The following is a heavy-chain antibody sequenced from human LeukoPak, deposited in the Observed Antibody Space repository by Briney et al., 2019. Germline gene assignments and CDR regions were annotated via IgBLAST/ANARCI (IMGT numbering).Heavy chain of an antibody. CDR1: GYTFTDYY. J-gene: IGHJ4*02. D-gene: IGHD2-21*01. V-gene: IGHV1-2*02. Sequence: ASVRVSCKGSGYTFTDYYIHWVRQAPGQGLEWMGWINPNSDYTFYAQKFQGRVTLTRDTSISTVYMELTTLTSDDTALYYCAVAPGDYWGQGTLVSVSA. CDR3: AVAPGDY. CDR2: INPNSDYT.